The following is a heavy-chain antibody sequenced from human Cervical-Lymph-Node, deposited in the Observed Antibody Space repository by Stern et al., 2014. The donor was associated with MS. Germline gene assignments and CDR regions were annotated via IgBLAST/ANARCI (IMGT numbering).Heavy chain of an antibody. CDR2: ISYDGSNK. CDR1: GFTFSSYG. Sequence: VQLVESGGGVVQPGRSLRLSCAASGFTFSSYGMHWVRQAPGKGLEWVAVISYDGSNKYYADSVKGRFTISRDNSKNTLYLQMNSLRAEDTAVYYCAKIWDYYGSGSYYNPFDYWGQGTLVTVSS. D-gene: IGHD3-10*01. V-gene: IGHV3-30*18. J-gene: IGHJ4*02. CDR3: AKIWDYYGSGSYYNPFDY.